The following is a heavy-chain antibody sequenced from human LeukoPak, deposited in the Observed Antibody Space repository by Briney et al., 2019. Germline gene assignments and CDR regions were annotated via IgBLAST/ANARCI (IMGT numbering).Heavy chain of an antibody. CDR3: ARGGYDFWSGYYN. CDR2: ISSSSTI. CDR1: GFTFSSYS. Sequence: PGGSLRLSCAASGFTFSSYSMNWVRQAPGKGLEWVSYISSSSTIYYADSVKGRFTISRDNAKNSLYLQMNSLRAEDTAVYYCARGGYDFWSGYYNWGQGTLVTVSS. J-gene: IGHJ4*02. V-gene: IGHV3-48*04. D-gene: IGHD3-3*01.